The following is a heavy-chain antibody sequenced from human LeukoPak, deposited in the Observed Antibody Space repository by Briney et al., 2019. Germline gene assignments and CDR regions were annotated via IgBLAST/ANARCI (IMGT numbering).Heavy chain of an antibody. CDR3: ARGGVGDCSSNGCYHD. J-gene: IGHJ4*02. Sequence: GGSLRLSCAASGFTVSRNYMSWVRQAPGKGLEWVSIIYKDGSTYYADSVKGRITISRDNSKNTLFLQMISLRAEDTAVYYCARGGVGDCSSNGCYHDWGQGTLVTVSS. CDR2: IYKDGST. CDR1: GFTVSRNY. V-gene: IGHV3-66*01. D-gene: IGHD2-2*01.